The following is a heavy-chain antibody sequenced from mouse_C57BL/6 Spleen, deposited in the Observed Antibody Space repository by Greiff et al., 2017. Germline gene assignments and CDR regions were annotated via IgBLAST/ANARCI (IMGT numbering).Heavy chain of an antibody. CDR3: ARTGTLAMDY. CDR1: GYTFTDYY. V-gene: IGHV1-19*01. CDR2: INPYNGGT. D-gene: IGHD4-1*01. Sequence: LVESGASVKMSCKASGYTFTDYYMNWVKQSHGKSLEWIGVINPYNGGTSYNQKFKGKATLTVDKSSSTAYMELNSLTSEDSAVYYCARTGTLAMDYWGQGTSVTVSS. J-gene: IGHJ4*01.